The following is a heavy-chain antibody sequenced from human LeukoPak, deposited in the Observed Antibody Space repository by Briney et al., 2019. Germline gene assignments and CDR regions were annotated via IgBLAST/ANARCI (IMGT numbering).Heavy chain of an antibody. V-gene: IGHV7-4-1*02. CDR3: AKVAPVREMATIMDFDY. D-gene: IGHD5-24*01. CDR1: GYTFTSYG. J-gene: IGHJ4*02. Sequence: ASVKVSCKASGYTFTSYGISWVRQAPGQGLEWMGWINTNTGNPTYAQGFTGRFVFSLDTSVSTAYLQISSLKAEDTAVYYCAKVAPVREMATIMDFDYWGQGTLVTVSS. CDR2: INTNTGNP.